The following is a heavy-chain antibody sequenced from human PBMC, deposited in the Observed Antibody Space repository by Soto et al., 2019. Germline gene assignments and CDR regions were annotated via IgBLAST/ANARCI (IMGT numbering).Heavy chain of an antibody. Sequence: ESGGVLVQPGGSLRLSCVASGFTFDSHWMHWVRQAPGEGLVWVSRIKTDGYAAAYADSVKGRITIFRDNTKNTVYLQMNSLRAEDTAVYFCVRESGVAADCWGQGTLVTVSS. J-gene: IGHJ4*02. CDR1: GFTFDSHW. V-gene: IGHV3-74*01. CDR3: VRESGVAADC. D-gene: IGHD3-3*01. CDR2: IKTDGYAA.